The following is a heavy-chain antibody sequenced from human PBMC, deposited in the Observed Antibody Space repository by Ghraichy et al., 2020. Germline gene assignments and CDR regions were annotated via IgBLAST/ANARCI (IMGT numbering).Heavy chain of an antibody. Sequence: SVKVSCKASGGTFSSYAISWVRQAPGQGLEWMGGIIPIFGTANYAQKFQGRVTITADESTSTAYMELSSLRSEDTAVYYCASCLLGVVVMGYWYFDLWGRGTLVTVSS. V-gene: IGHV1-69*13. CDR2: IIPIFGTA. D-gene: IGHD3-22*01. CDR1: GGTFSSYA. CDR3: ASCLLGVVVMGYWYFDL. J-gene: IGHJ2*01.